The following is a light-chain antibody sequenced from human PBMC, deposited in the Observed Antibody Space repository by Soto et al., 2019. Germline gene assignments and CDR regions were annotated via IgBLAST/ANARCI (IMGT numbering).Light chain of an antibody. V-gene: IGKV3-15*01. J-gene: IGKJ1*01. CDR1: QSVSGN. CDR3: QQYNKWPPRT. Sequence: EIVMTQSPATLSVSPGERATLFCRASQSVSGNLAWYQQRPGQAPRLLIYGASSRATGIPTRFSGSGSGTDFTLTISSLQSEDFAVYYCQQYNKWPPRTFGPGTKVDIK. CDR2: GAS.